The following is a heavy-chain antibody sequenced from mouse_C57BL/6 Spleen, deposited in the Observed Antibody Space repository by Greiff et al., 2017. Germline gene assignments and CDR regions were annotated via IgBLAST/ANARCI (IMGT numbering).Heavy chain of an antibody. J-gene: IGHJ4*01. CDR1: GFNINDYY. CDR2: IDPEDGET. Sequence: VQLQQSGAELVKPGASVKLSCTASGFNINDYYMHWVQQRTEQGLEWIGRIDPEDGETKYAAKVQGTGTIAADTSSNTAYLQLSSLTSEDTAVYYCAKGSCCGNYVGAMDDWGQGASVTVAS. V-gene: IGHV14-2*01. CDR3: AKGSCCGNYVGAMDD. D-gene: IGHD2-1*01.